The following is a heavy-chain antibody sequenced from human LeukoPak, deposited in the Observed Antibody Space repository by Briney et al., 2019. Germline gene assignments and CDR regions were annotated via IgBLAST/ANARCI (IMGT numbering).Heavy chain of an antibody. V-gene: IGHV4-38-2*02. Sequence: SETLSLTCTVSGYSISSGYYWGWIRQPPGKGREWIGSIYHSGSTYYNPSLKSRVTISVDPSKNQFSLKLSSATAADTAVYYCARVTGYMIEDYFDYWGQGTLVTVSS. CDR3: ARVTGYMIEDYFDY. CDR2: IYHSGST. CDR1: GYSISSGYY. J-gene: IGHJ4*02. D-gene: IGHD3-22*01.